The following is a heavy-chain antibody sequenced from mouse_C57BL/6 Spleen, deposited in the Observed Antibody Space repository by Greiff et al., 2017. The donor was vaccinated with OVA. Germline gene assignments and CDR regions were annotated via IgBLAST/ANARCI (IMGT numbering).Heavy chain of an antibody. CDR1: GYAFTNYL. CDR2: INPGSGGT. J-gene: IGHJ2*01. D-gene: IGHD1-1*01. CDR3: ARDGRYYFDY. Sequence: QVQLKQSGAELVRPGTSVKVSCKASGYAFTNYLIEWVKQRPGQGLEWIGVINPGSGGTNYNEKFKGKATLTADKSSSTAYMQLSSLTSEDSAVYFWARDGRYYFDYWGQGTTLTVSS. V-gene: IGHV1-54*01.